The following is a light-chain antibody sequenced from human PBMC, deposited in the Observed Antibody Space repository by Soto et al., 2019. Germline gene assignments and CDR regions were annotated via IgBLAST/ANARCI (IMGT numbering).Light chain of an antibody. CDR1: QSINNRY. J-gene: IGKJ3*01. CDR2: AAS. CDR3: QQFGSSPGFT. V-gene: IGKV3-20*01. Sequence: EIVLTQSPGTLSLSPGERATLSCRASQSINNRYLAWYQQKPGQAPRLLIYAASSRATGIPDRFSGSGSGTDFTLTISRLEPEDFAVYSSQQFGSSPGFTFGPGTKVDIK.